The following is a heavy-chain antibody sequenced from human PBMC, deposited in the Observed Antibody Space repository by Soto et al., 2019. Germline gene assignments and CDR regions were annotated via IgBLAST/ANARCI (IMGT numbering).Heavy chain of an antibody. CDR3: AREANWNYELGNYFDY. CDR2: IFYSGST. D-gene: IGHD1-7*01. Sequence: SETLSLTCSVSGGSISSGDYYWSWIRQPPGKGLEWIGYIFYSGSTYYNPSLESRVTISVDTSENQFSLKLRSVTAADTAVYYCAREANWNYELGNYFDYWGQGTLVTVSS. J-gene: IGHJ4*02. V-gene: IGHV4-30-4*01. CDR1: GGSISSGDYY.